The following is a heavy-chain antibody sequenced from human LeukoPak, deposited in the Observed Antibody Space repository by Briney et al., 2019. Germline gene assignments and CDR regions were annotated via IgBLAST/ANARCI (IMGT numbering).Heavy chain of an antibody. D-gene: IGHD3-22*01. J-gene: IGHJ3*02. V-gene: IGHV4-39*07. CDR3: ARGDSSGSDDAFDI. CDR2: IYYSGST. CDR1: GGSISSSSYY. Sequence: SSETLSLTCTVSGGSISSSSYYWGWIRQPPGKGLEWIGSIYYSGSTYYNPSLKSRVTISVDTSKNQFSLKLSSVTAADTAVYYCARGDSSGSDDAFDIWGQGTMVTVSS.